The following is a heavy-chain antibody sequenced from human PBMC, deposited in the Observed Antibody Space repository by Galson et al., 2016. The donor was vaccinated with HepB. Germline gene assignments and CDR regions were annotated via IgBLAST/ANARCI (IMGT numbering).Heavy chain of an antibody. CDR1: GFTVSSNY. Sequence: SLRLSCAASGFTVSSNYMNWVRQAPGKGLEWVSVIYSGGTTYYAGSVKGRFTISRDNSKNTLYLQMNSLRAEDTAVYYCAGLSGSYYFGMDVWGQGTTVTASS. CDR3: AGLSGSYYFGMDV. D-gene: IGHD1-26*01. J-gene: IGHJ6*02. CDR2: IYSGGTT. V-gene: IGHV3-53*01.